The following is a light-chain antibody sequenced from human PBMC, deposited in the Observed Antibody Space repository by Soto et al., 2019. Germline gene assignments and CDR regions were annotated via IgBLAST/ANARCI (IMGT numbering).Light chain of an antibody. V-gene: IGKV1-5*01. CDR1: QSIGSW. Sequence: DIQMTQSPATLSASVGDRVTITCRASQSIGSWLAWYQQKPGKAPKLLIYDASTLESGVPSRFIGSGTGTEFTLNTNSLQPDDIATYYCQQYNICARRTFGRGTKVEIK. CDR2: DAS. J-gene: IGKJ1*01. CDR3: QQYNICARRT.